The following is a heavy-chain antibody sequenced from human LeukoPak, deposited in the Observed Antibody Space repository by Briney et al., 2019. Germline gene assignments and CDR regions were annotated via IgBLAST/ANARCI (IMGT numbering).Heavy chain of an antibody. CDR2: INPNSGGT. D-gene: IGHD2-2*01. J-gene: IGHJ5*02. CDR3: ARDGSEYCSSTSCFDGFDP. V-gene: IGHV1-2*02. Sequence: ASVKVSCKASGYTFTGYYMHWVRQAPGQGLEWMGWINPNSGGTNYAQKFQGRVTMTRDTSISTAYMELSRLRSDDTAVYYCARDGSEYCSSTSCFDGFDPWGQGTLVTVSS. CDR1: GYTFTGYY.